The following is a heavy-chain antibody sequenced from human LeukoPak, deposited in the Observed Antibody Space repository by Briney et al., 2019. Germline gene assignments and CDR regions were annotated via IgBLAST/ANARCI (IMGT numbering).Heavy chain of an antibody. D-gene: IGHD3-10*01. CDR3: AVASSPYYYGSGKY. CDR1: GFTFSSYA. CDR2: ISYDGSNK. Sequence: PGGSLRLSCAASGFTFSSYAMRWVRQAPGKGLEWVAVISYDGSNKYYADSVKGRFTISRDNSKNTLYLQMNSLRAEDTAVYYCAVASSPYYYGSGKYWGQGTLVTVSS. J-gene: IGHJ4*02. V-gene: IGHV3-30*04.